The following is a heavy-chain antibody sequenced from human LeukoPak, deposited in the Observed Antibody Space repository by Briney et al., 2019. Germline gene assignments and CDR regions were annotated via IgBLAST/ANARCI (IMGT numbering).Heavy chain of an antibody. Sequence: SETLSLTCTVSGGSISSCYWSWIRQPPGKGLEWIGYIYYSGSTNYNPSLKSRVTISVDTSKNQFSLKLSSVTAADTAVYYCASLTYYDILTGYQYYFDYWGQGTLVTVSS. CDR2: IYYSGST. CDR3: ASLTYYDILTGYQYYFDY. V-gene: IGHV4-59*08. J-gene: IGHJ4*02. D-gene: IGHD3-9*01. CDR1: GGSISSCY.